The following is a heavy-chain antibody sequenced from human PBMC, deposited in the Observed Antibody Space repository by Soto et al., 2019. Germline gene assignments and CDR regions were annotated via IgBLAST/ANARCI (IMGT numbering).Heavy chain of an antibody. Sequence: EVQLLESGGGLVQPGGSLRLSCVASGFTFSNHGMSWVRQAPGKGLEWVSGMSGSDGSTYYADSVKGRFTISRDNSKNTLYMQRNNLRDEYTAVYYWGRDSGWEHVFWGQGTLVTVSS. D-gene: IGHD3-10*01. CDR3: GRDSGWEHVF. CDR1: GFTFSNHG. J-gene: IGHJ4*02. V-gene: IGHV3-23*01. CDR2: MSGSDGST.